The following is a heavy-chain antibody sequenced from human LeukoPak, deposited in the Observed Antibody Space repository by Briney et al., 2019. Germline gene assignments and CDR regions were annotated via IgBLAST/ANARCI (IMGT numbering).Heavy chain of an antibody. J-gene: IGHJ5*02. CDR1: GGSISSYY. D-gene: IGHD2-2*02. V-gene: IGHV4-59*01. Sequence: SETLSLTCTVSGGSISSYYWSWIRQPPGKGLEWIGYIYYSGSTNYNASLKSRVTILVDTSKNQFSLKLSSVTAADTAVYYCARVMCSTSCYINPWGQGTLVTVSS. CDR2: IYYSGST. CDR3: ARVMCSTSCYINP.